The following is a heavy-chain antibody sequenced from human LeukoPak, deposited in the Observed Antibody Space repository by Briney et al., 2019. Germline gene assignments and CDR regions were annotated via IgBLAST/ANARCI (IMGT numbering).Heavy chain of an antibody. V-gene: IGHV1-69*04. D-gene: IGHD6-13*01. CDR3: TRAKQLVEEYFQH. Sequence: SVKVSCKASGGTFSSYAISWVRQAPGQGLEWMGRIIPILGIANYAQKFQDRVTMTTDTSTNTAYMELRSLRSDDTAVYYCTRAKQLVEEYFQHWGQGTLVTVSS. CDR1: GGTFSSYA. CDR2: IIPILGIA. J-gene: IGHJ1*01.